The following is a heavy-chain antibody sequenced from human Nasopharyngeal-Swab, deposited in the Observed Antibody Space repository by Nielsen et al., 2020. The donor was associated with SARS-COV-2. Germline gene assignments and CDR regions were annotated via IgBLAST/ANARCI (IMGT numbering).Heavy chain of an antibody. Sequence: SETLSLTCTVSGGSISSYYWSWIRQPPGKGLEWIGYIYYSGSTNYNPSLKSRVTISVDTSKNQFSLKLSSVTAADTALYYCARERVTGAATENWFDPWGQGTLVTVSS. D-gene: IGHD6-25*01. CDR3: ARERVTGAATENWFDP. V-gene: IGHV4-59*01. CDR2: IYYSGST. CDR1: GGSISSYY. J-gene: IGHJ5*02.